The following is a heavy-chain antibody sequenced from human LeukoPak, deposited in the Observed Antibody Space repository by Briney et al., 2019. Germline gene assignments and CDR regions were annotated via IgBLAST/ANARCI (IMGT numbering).Heavy chain of an antibody. CDR2: ISAYNGNT. CDR1: GYTFTSYG. V-gene: IGHV1-18*01. D-gene: IGHD2-2*01. J-gene: IGHJ4*02. Sequence: ASVKVSCKASGYTFTSYGISWVRQAPGQGLEWMGWISAYNGNTNYAQTLQGRVTMTTDTSTRTAYMELRSLRSDDTAVYYCARTYGSSSSPGGPIGYWGQGTLVTVSS. CDR3: ARTYGSSSSPGGPIGY.